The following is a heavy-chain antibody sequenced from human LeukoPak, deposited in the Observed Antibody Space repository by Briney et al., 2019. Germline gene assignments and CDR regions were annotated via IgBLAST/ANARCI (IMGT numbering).Heavy chain of an antibody. CDR1: GFTFSKAW. Sequence: GGSLRLSCAASGFTFSKAWMSWVRRAPGKGLEWVGCIKSKTDGGATDYAAPVKGRITISRDDSKNTLYLQMNSLKTEDTAVYYCTTGPYWGQGALVTDSS. CDR2: IKSKTDGGAT. J-gene: IGHJ4*02. CDR3: TTGPY. V-gene: IGHV3-15*01.